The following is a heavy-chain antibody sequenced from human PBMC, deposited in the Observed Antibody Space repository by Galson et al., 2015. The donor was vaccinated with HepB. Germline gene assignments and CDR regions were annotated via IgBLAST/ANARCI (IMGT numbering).Heavy chain of an antibody. CDR3: ARGWSWAFDI. CDR2: TYYRSKWFN. V-gene: IGHV6-1*01. J-gene: IGHJ3*02. CDR1: GDSVSSNSAT. D-gene: IGHD2-8*02. Sequence: CAISGDSVSSNSATWDWIRQSPSRGLEWQGRTYYRSKWFNDYAVSVKGRITINPDTSKNQFSLQLNSVTPEDTAMYYCARGWSWAFDIWDQGTMVTVSS.